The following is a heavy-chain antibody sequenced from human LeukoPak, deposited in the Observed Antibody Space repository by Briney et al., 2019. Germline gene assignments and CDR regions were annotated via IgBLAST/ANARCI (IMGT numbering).Heavy chain of an antibody. CDR1: GFNFSIYG. CDR3: AKAQGVVTHFDGFDV. D-gene: IGHD3-3*01. Sequence: PGGSLRLSCAASGFNFSIYGMHWVRQAPGKGLEWVTFVRYDQSATVYADSVQGRFAISRDNSKNTLYLQMNSLRVEDTAIYYCAKAQGVVTHFDGFDVWGQGTMVPVSS. J-gene: IGHJ3*01. CDR2: VRYDQSAT. V-gene: IGHV3-30*02.